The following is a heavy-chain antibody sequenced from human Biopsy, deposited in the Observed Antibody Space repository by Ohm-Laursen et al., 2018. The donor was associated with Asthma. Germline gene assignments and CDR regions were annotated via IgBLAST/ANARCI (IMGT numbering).Heavy chain of an antibody. CDR2: IMSVFGTT. J-gene: IGHJ6*02. Sequence: SSVKVSCKAPGGTFSNFAISWVRQAPGQGLEWLGGIMSVFGTTNSAQKFQGRVTITADESTSTAYMEVTSLRSEDTAIYYCARCQVGYSSGWSLLLKKIYYSGMDVWGQGTAVTVSS. CDR1: GGTFSNFA. V-gene: IGHV1-69*01. D-gene: IGHD6-19*01. CDR3: ARCQVGYSSGWSLLLKKIYYSGMDV.